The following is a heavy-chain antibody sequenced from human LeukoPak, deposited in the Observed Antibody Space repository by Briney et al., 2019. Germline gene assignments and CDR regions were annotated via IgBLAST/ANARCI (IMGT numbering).Heavy chain of an antibody. Sequence: ASVKVSCKASGYTFTSYGISWVRQAPGQGLEWMGWISAYNGNTNYAQKLQGRVTMTTDTSTSTAYMELRSLRSDDTAVYYCARDAYAGSGYYTFYVGYFDLWGRGTLVTVSS. CDR3: ARDAYAGSGYYTFYVGYFDL. CDR1: GYTFTSYG. J-gene: IGHJ2*01. CDR2: ISAYNGNT. D-gene: IGHD3-22*01. V-gene: IGHV1-18*01.